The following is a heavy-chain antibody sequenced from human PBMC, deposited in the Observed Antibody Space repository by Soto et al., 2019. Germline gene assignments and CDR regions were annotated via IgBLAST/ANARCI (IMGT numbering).Heavy chain of an antibody. Sequence: GGSLRLSCAASGFTFSSYSMNWVRQAPGKGLEWVSSISSSSSYIYYADSVKGRFTISRDNAKNSLYLQMNSLRAEDTAVYYCARDRIAVDGTSYYYGMDVWGQGTTVTVSS. J-gene: IGHJ6*02. CDR3: ARDRIAVDGTSYYYGMDV. CDR1: GFTFSSYS. CDR2: ISSSSSYI. D-gene: IGHD6-19*01. V-gene: IGHV3-21*01.